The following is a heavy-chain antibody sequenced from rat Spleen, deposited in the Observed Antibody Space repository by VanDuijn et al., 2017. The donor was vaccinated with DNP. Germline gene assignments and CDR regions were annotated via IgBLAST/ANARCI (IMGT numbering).Heavy chain of an antibody. D-gene: IGHD1-7*01. CDR3: ARYSLRLRVWDY. Sequence: EVQLVESGGGLVQPGRSLKLSCAASGFTFSNYYMAWVRQAPKKGLEWVAAITPSGYRTYYTDSVKGRFTISRDNAKSSLYLQMISLKSEDSATYYCARYSLRLRVWDYWGQGVMVTVSS. V-gene: IGHV5-25*01. CDR2: ITPSGYRT. J-gene: IGHJ2*01. CDR1: GFTFSNYY.